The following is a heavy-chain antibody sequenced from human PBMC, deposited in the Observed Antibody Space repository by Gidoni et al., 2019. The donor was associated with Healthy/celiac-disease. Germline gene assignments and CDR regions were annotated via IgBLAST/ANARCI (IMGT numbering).Heavy chain of an antibody. CDR3: AKGPGNFGPYYFDY. Sequence: QVQLVESGGGVVQPGRSLRLSCAASGFTFSSYGMHLVRQAPGKGLGWVAVISYDGSNKYYADSVKGRFTISRDNSKNTLYLQMNSLRAEDTAVYYCAKGPGNFGPYYFDYWGQGTLVTVSS. V-gene: IGHV3-30*18. D-gene: IGHD3-16*01. CDR2: ISYDGSNK. J-gene: IGHJ4*02. CDR1: GFTFSSYG.